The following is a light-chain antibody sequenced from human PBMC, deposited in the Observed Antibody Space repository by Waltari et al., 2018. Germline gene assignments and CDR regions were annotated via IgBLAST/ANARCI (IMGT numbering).Light chain of an antibody. Sequence: EIVLTQSPGTLSLSPGERATLACRSSQRVSRSYLARYQQKPGQAPLLLIYNASTRATGVPDRFSGSGSGTDFTLTISRLEPEDFAVYYCQQYGSFPGTFGQGTKVEIK. CDR2: NAS. J-gene: IGKJ1*01. V-gene: IGKV3-20*01. CDR3: QQYGSFPGT. CDR1: QRVSRSY.